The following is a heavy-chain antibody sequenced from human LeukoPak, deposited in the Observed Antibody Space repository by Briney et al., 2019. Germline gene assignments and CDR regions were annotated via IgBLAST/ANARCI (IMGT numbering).Heavy chain of an antibody. V-gene: IGHV1-2*02. CDR3: ARGTGEGYSYGRYYFDY. CDR1: GYTFTSYY. Sequence: ASVKVSCKASGYTFTSYYMHWVRQAPGQGLEWMGWINPNSGGTNYAQKFQGRVTMTRDTSISTAYMELSRLRSDDTAVYYCARGTGEGYSYGRYYFDYWGQGTLVTVSS. D-gene: IGHD5-18*01. CDR2: INPNSGGT. J-gene: IGHJ4*02.